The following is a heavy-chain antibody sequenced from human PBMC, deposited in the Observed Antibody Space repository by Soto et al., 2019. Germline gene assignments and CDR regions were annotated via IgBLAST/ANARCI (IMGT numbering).Heavy chain of an antibody. J-gene: IGHJ3*02. CDR2: IYTSGST. V-gene: IGHV4-4*07. D-gene: IGHD3-22*01. CDR3: ASGYYDSSGYYYGDAFDI. CDR1: GGSISSYY. Sequence: PSETLSLTCTVSGGSISSYYWSWIRQPAGEGLEWIGRIYTSGSTNYNPSLKSRVTMSVDTSKNQFSLKLSSVTAADTAVYYCASGYYDSSGYYYGDAFDIWGQGTMVTVSS.